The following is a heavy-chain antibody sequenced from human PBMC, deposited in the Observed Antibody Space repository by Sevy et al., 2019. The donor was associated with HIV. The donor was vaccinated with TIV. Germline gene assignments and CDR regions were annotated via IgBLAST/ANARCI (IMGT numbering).Heavy chain of an antibody. CDR1: GYSISRGYY. J-gene: IGHJ4*02. CDR3: AGHWIFGVTYSFDY. Sequence: SETLSLTCAVSGYSISRGYYWGWIRQPPGKGLEWIGSIDQSGNAYYNPSLRGRVTISVDTSKNQFSLNLRSLTAGDTGLYFCAGHWIFGVTYSFDYWGQGALVTVSS. V-gene: IGHV4-38-2*01. D-gene: IGHD3-3*01. CDR2: IDQSGNA.